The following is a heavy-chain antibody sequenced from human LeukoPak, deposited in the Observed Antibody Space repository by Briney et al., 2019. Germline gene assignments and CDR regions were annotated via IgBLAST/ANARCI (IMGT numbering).Heavy chain of an antibody. V-gene: IGHV3-21*01. Sequence: GRSLRLSCAASGFTFSSYSMNWVRQAPGKGLEWVSSISSSSSYIYYAGSVKGRFTISRDNAKNSLYLQMNSLRAEDTAVYYCARRYGDYVSDAFDIWGQGTMVTVSS. J-gene: IGHJ3*02. D-gene: IGHD4-17*01. CDR1: GFTFSSYS. CDR2: ISSSSSYI. CDR3: ARRYGDYVSDAFDI.